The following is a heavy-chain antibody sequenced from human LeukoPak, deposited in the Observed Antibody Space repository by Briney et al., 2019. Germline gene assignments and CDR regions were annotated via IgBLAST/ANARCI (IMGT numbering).Heavy chain of an antibody. D-gene: IGHD3-9*01. Sequence: PGESLKISCKGSGYSFTSYWIGWVRQMPGKGLEWMGIIYPGDSDTRYSPSFQGQVTISADKSISTAYLQWSSLKASDTAMYYCARAIDDISHPAYFDYWGQGTLVTVSS. CDR2: IYPGDSDT. CDR3: ARAIDDISHPAYFDY. J-gene: IGHJ4*02. V-gene: IGHV5-51*01. CDR1: GYSFTSYW.